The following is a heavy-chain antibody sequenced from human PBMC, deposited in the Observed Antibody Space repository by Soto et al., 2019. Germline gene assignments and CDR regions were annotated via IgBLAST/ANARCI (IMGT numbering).Heavy chain of an antibody. D-gene: IGHD5-12*01. V-gene: IGHV3-23*01. CDR2: ISSSGGST. J-gene: IGHJ4*02. CDR3: AKDMVSSYNVYAGYFDY. Sequence: EVQLLESGGGLVQPGGSLRLSCAASGFTFSSDAMSCVRQAPGKGLEWVSAISSSGGSTYYADSVKGRFTISRDNSKNTLYLQMNSLRAEDTAVYYCAKDMVSSYNVYAGYFDYWGQGTLVTVSS. CDR1: GFTFSSDA.